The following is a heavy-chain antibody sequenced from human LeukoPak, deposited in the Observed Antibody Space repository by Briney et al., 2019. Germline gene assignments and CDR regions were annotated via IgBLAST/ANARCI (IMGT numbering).Heavy chain of an antibody. Sequence: SETLSLTCTVSGGSISSSSYYWGWIRQPPGKGLEWIGSIYYSGSTYYNPSLKSRVTISVDTSKNQFSLKLSSVTAADTAVYYCARSIAVTGKSWLDPWGQGTLVTVSS. CDR1: GGSISSSSYY. D-gene: IGHD6-19*01. J-gene: IGHJ5*02. V-gene: IGHV4-39*01. CDR2: IYYSGST. CDR3: ARSIAVTGKSWLDP.